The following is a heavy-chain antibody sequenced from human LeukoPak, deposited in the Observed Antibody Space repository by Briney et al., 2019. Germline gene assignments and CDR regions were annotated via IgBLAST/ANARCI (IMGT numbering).Heavy chain of an antibody. V-gene: IGHV4-4*02. CDR3: VRLLGGYFAGNTFDI. CDR1: GDSIRSNDW. Sequence: SGTLSLTCAVSGDSIRSNDWWSWVRQPPGKGLEWIGEIYHSGSTNYNPSLKSRVTMSVDTSKDHFSLNLSSVTATDTAVYFCVRLLGGYFAGNTFDIWGQGTVVSVSS. D-gene: IGHD3-9*01. CDR2: IYHSGST. J-gene: IGHJ3*02.